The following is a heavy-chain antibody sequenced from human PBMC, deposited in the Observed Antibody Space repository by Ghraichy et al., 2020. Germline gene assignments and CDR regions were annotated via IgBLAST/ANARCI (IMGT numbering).Heavy chain of an antibody. Sequence: GSLRLSCAVYGGSFSGYYWSWIRQPPGKGLEWIGEINHSGSTNYNPSLKSRVTISVDTSKNQFSLKLSSVTAADTAVYYCAGGTAARQGYWGQGTLVTVSS. CDR3: AGGTAARQGY. CDR1: GGSFSGYY. CDR2: INHSGST. D-gene: IGHD6-6*01. J-gene: IGHJ4*02. V-gene: IGHV4-34*01.